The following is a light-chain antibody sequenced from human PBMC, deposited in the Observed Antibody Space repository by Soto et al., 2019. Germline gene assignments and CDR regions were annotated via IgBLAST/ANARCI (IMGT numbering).Light chain of an antibody. V-gene: IGLV2-14*01. Sequence: QSVLTQPASVSGSPGQSITISCTGTSSDVGGYNYVSWYQQHPGKAPKLMIYDVSNRPSGVSNRFSGSKSGNTASLTISGLQAEYEAGYYCRSYTSRSTPLGPGTKV. CDR2: DVS. CDR3: RSYTSRSTP. J-gene: IGLJ1*01. CDR1: SSDVGGYNY.